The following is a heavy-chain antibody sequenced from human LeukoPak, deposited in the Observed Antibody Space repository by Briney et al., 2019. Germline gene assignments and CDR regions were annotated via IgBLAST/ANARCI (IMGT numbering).Heavy chain of an antibody. CDR3: ARDRPAKMRAPEYAFDI. CDR2: IYSGGST. J-gene: IGHJ3*02. D-gene: IGHD2-15*01. Sequence: GGSLRLSCAASGFTVSSNYMSWVRQAPGKGLEWVSVIYSGGSTYYADSVKGRFTISRDNSKNTLYLQMNSLRAEDTAVYYCARDRPAKMRAPEYAFDIWGQGTMVTVSS. V-gene: IGHV3-66*01. CDR1: GFTVSSNY.